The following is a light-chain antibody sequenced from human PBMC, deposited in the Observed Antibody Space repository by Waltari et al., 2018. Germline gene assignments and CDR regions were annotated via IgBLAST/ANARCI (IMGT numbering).Light chain of an antibody. Sequence: DIVFTQSPGTLSLSPGERATLSCRASQTFGKYLAWYQQKPGQAPRLLIYDASIMASGIPDRFSGSGSGTDFSLTISTLEPEDFAVYYCQHYVRLPATFGQGTKVEIK. CDR1: QTFGKY. CDR2: DAS. J-gene: IGKJ1*01. V-gene: IGKV3-20*01. CDR3: QHYVRLPAT.